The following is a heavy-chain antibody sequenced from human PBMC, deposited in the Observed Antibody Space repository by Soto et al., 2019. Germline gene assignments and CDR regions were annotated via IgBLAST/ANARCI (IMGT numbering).Heavy chain of an antibody. CDR3: AADPYYYDSSNYYSFDH. CDR2: IVAGSGNT. D-gene: IGHD3-22*01. Sequence: SVKVSWKASGFTLSSSAVEWVRQARGQRLEWIGWIVAGSGNTHYAQKFQERVTITRDMSTSTAYLELSSLSSEDTAVYYCAADPYYYDSSNYYSFDHWGQGTLVTAPQ. V-gene: IGHV1-58*01. CDR1: GFTLSSSA. J-gene: IGHJ4*02.